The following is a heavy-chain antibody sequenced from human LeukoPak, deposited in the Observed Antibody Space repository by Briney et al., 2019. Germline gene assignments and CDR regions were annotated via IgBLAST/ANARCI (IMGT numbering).Heavy chain of an antibody. D-gene: IGHD6-19*01. Sequence: EGSLRLSCAASGFTFSSYDFQWVRQAIGKGLEWVSLIGTAGDTHYAGSVKGRFTVSRENAKNSLYLQMNNLRAGDTAVYYCVRDPSGRGMDVWGQGTTVTVSS. CDR2: IGTAGDT. CDR1: GFTFSSYD. V-gene: IGHV3-13*01. CDR3: VRDPSGRGMDV. J-gene: IGHJ6*02.